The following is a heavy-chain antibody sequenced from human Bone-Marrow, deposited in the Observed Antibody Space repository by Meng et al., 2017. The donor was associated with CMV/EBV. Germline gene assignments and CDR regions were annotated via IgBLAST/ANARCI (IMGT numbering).Heavy chain of an antibody. J-gene: IGHJ6*02. CDR3: SGDFAESPTTVTSGAGGVYYYYGMDV. D-gene: IGHD4-11*01. V-gene: IGHV3-30*04. CDR1: GFTFSSYA. Sequence: GGSLSFSCAASGFTFSSYAMHWVRQAPGKGLEWVAVISYDGSNKYYADYVKGRFTISRDNSKNTLYLQMNSLRAEDTAVYYCSGDFAESPTTVTSGAGGVYYYYGMDVWGQGTTVTVSS. CDR2: ISYDGSNK.